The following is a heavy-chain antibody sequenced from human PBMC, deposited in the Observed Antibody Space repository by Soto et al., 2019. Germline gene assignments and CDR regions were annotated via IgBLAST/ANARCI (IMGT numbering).Heavy chain of an antibody. V-gene: IGHV3-30-3*01. Sequence: PGGSLRLSCAASGFTFSSYAMHWVRQAPGKGLEWVAVISYDGSNKYYADSVKGRFTISRDNSKNTLYLQMNSLRAEDTAVYYCARSIAVAGISNYYYYGMDVWGQGTTVTVSS. J-gene: IGHJ6*02. CDR1: GFTFSSYA. CDR3: ARSIAVAGISNYYYYGMDV. D-gene: IGHD6-19*01. CDR2: ISYDGSNK.